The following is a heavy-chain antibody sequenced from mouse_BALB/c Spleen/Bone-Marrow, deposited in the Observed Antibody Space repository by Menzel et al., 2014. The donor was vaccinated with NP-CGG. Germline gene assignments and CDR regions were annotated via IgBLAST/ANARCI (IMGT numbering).Heavy chain of an antibody. Sequence: EVQLQQSGAALVKPGASVKLSCTASGFNIKDTYMHWVKQRPEQGLEWIGRIDPANGNTKYDPKFQGKATITAETSSDTACLELSSVTSEDAAVYYCASYRYGWYFDDWGAGTTVIVTA. V-gene: IGHV14-3*02. D-gene: IGHD2-14*01. CDR1: GFNIKDTY. CDR3: ASYRYGWYFDD. CDR2: IDPANGNT. J-gene: IGHJ1*01.